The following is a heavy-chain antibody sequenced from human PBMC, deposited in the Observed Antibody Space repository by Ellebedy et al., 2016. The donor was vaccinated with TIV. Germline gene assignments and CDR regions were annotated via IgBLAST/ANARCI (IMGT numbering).Heavy chain of an antibody. Sequence: GGSLRLXXAASGFTFSSYWMHWVRQAPGKGLARVANIKQDGGEKYYVGSVKGRFTISRDNAKNSLYLQMNSLRAEDTAVYYCARVGSAVDYWGQGTLVTVSS. J-gene: IGHJ4*02. D-gene: IGHD6-13*01. CDR1: GFTFSSYW. V-gene: IGHV3-7*01. CDR3: ARVGSAVDY. CDR2: IKQDGGEK.